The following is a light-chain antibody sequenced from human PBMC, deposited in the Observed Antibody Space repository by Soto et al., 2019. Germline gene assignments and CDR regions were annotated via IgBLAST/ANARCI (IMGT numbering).Light chain of an antibody. V-gene: IGLV1-51*01. J-gene: IGLJ2*01. CDR3: GTWDSSLSAGV. Sequence: QSVLTQPPSVSAAPGQKVTISCSGSSSNIENNSVSWYQQFPGTAPKLLIYDNNKRPSGIPDRFSGSKSGTSATLGITGLQTGDEADYYCGTWDSSLSAGVFGGVTKLTVL. CDR2: DNN. CDR1: SSNIENNS.